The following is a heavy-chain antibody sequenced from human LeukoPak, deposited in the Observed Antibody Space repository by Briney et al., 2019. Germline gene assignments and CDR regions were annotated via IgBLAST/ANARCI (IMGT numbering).Heavy chain of an antibody. V-gene: IGHV4-34*01. J-gene: IGHJ6*02. Sequence: SETLSLTCAVYGGSFSGYYWSWIRQPPRKGLEWIGEINHSGSTNYNPSLKSRVTISVDTSKNQFSLKLSSVTAADTAVYYCARATYYDFWSGYYYGMDVWGQGTTVTVSS. CDR2: INHSGST. CDR1: GGSFSGYY. CDR3: ARATYYDFWSGYYYGMDV. D-gene: IGHD3-3*01.